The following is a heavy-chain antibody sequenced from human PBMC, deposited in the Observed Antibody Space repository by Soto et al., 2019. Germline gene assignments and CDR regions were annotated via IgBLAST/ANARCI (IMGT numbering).Heavy chain of an antibody. V-gene: IGHV1-2*04. Sequence: QVQLVQSGAEVKKPGASVKVSCKASGYTFTGYYMHWVRQAPGQGLEWMGWINPNSGGTNYAQKFQGWVTMTRDTSISTAYMELSRLRSDDTAVYYCARDLRVVVPAAMTTYYYYYGMDVWGQGTTVTVSS. CDR3: ARDLRVVVPAAMTTYYYYYGMDV. J-gene: IGHJ6*02. CDR2: INPNSGGT. D-gene: IGHD2-2*01. CDR1: GYTFTGYY.